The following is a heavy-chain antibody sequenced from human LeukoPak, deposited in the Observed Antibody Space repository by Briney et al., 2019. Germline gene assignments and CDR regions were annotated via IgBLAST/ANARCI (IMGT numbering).Heavy chain of an antibody. V-gene: IGHV1-46*01. CDR2: INPSGGST. D-gene: IGHD3-22*01. CDR1: GYTFTSYY. J-gene: IGHJ4*02. CDR3: ARDGREPTGYYDSSGYPRKYYFDY. Sequence: ASVKVSCKASGYTFTSYYMHWVRQAPGQGLEWMGIINPSGGSTSYAQKFKGRVTMTRDTSTSTVYMELSSLRSEDTAVYYWARDGREPTGYYDSSGYPRKYYFDYWGQGTLVTVSS.